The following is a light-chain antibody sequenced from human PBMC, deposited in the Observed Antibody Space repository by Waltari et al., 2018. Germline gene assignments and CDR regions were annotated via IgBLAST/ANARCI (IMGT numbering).Light chain of an antibody. CDR2: DAS. CDR3: QQAASFPLT. Sequence: DIQMTQSPSSLSASIGDRVTITCQASEDINNYLNWYQQKTGKAPKLLIYDASNLQEGVPSRFSGGGSGTDFTFTISSLQADDFATYYCQQAASFPLTFGGGTKVEIK. V-gene: IGKV1-33*01. CDR1: EDINNY. J-gene: IGKJ4*01.